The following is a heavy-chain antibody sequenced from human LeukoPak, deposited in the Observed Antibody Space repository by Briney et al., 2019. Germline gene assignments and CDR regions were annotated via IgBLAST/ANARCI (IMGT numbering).Heavy chain of an antibody. D-gene: IGHD6-13*01. CDR1: GGTFSSYA. Sequence: SVEASCKASGGTFSSYAISWVRQAPGQGLEWMGRIIPILGIANYAQKFQGGVTITADKSTSTAYMELSSLRSEDTAVYYCARFTAAVNHWFDPWGQGTLVTVSS. V-gene: IGHV1-69*04. CDR3: ARFTAAVNHWFDP. CDR2: IIPILGIA. J-gene: IGHJ5*02.